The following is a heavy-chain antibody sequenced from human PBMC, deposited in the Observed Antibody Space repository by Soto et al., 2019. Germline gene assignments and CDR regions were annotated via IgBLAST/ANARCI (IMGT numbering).Heavy chain of an antibody. CDR2: ISGSGGST. CDR1: GFTFSSYA. CDR3: AKSYYYDSSGYFDAFDI. D-gene: IGHD3-22*01. J-gene: IGHJ3*02. Sequence: EVQLLESGGGLVQPGGSLRLSCAASGFTFSSYAMSWVRQAPGKGLEWVSAISGSGGSTYYADSVKGRFTISRDNSKNTLYLQMNSLIAEDTAVYYCAKSYYYDSSGYFDAFDIWGQGTMVTVSS. V-gene: IGHV3-23*01.